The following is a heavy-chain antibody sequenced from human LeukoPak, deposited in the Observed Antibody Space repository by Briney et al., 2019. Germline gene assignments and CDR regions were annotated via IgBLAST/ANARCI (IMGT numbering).Heavy chain of an antibody. V-gene: IGHV3-23*01. CDR1: GFTFSSYA. CDR2: ISGSGGST. Sequence: GGSLRLSCAASGFTFSSYAMTWIRQAPGKGLEWVSSISGSGGSTYYADSVKGRFTISRDNSKNTLYLQMNSLRAEDTAVYYCAKELGSSWYSYFDYWGQGTLVTVSS. CDR3: AKELGSSWYSYFDY. J-gene: IGHJ4*02. D-gene: IGHD6-13*01.